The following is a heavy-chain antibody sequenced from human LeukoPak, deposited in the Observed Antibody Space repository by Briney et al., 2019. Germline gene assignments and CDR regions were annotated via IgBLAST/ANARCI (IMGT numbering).Heavy chain of an antibody. J-gene: IGHJ6*02. CDR1: GYTFTSYY. D-gene: IGHD3-10*01. Sequence: ASVKVSCKASGYTFTSYYMHWVRQAPGQGLEWMGIINPSGGSTSYAQKFQGRVTMTRDTSTSTVYMELSSVTAADTAVYYCATVPGGYYYGMDVWGQGTTVTVSS. CDR3: ATVPGGYYYGMDV. CDR2: INPSGGST. V-gene: IGHV1-46*01.